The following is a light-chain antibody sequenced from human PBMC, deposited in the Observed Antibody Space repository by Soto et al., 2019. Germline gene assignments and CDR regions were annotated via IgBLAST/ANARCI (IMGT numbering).Light chain of an antibody. CDR3: QQYGSSPRT. Sequence: ETVLTPSPGTLSLSPGERATLSCRASQSVSSNFLAWYQQKPGQAPRLLIYGASSRATGIPDRFSGSGSGTDFILTISRLEPEDFAVYYWQQYGSSPRTFGQGTKLEIK. CDR1: QSVSSNF. CDR2: GAS. V-gene: IGKV3-20*01. J-gene: IGKJ2*01.